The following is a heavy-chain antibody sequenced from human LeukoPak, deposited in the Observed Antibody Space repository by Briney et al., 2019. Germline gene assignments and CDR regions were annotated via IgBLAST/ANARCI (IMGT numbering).Heavy chain of an antibody. J-gene: IGHJ6*03. CDR3: ARQAGSSRWYRGRPYYYMDV. CDR1: GGSISSNTYY. V-gene: IGHV4-39*01. CDR2: SYDSGST. Sequence: SETLSLTCTVSGGSISSNTYYWGWIRQPPGKGLEWIGSSYDSGSTYYNLSLKRRFTISLDTSKNQFSLKLSSVNAADTAVYYCARQAGSSRWYRGRPYYYMDVWGKGTTVTISS. D-gene: IGHD6-13*01.